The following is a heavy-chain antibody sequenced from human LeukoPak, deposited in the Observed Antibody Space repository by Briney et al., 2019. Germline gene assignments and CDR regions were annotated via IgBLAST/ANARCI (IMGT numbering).Heavy chain of an antibody. J-gene: IGHJ3*02. CDR3: ARGDPDISFGVVGDAFDI. Sequence: GGSLRLACAASGFTFGNYGMSWVGQAPGKGLEWVSGINWNGGSTGYADSVEGRFTISRDNAKNSQYLQMNSLRAEDTAVYYCARGDPDISFGVVGDAFDIWGQGTMVTVSS. CDR1: GFTFGNYG. V-gene: IGHV3-20*04. D-gene: IGHD3-3*01. CDR2: INWNGGST.